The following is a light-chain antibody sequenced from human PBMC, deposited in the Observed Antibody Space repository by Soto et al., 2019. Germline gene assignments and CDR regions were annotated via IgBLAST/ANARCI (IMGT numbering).Light chain of an antibody. CDR2: EDE. J-gene: IGLJ3*02. V-gene: IGLV6-57*04. CDR3: QSYDGTNQV. CDR1: RGSIANND. Sequence: NFMLTQPHSVSESPGKTVTISCSRSRGSIANNDVQWFQQRPGGAPTTVIYEDELRPSGVPDRFSGSLDSSSNSASLTIAGLKTDDEADYCCQSYDGTNQVFGGGTKLTVL.